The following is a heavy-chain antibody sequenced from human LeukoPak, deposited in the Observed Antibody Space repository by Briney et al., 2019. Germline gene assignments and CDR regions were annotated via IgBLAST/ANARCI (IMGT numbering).Heavy chain of an antibody. V-gene: IGHV4-30-4*01. CDR2: ISHSGGT. J-gene: IGHJ6*02. Sequence: SETLSLTCTVSGGSISSGDYYWSWIRQPPGQGLEWIAYISHSGGTYYNPSLKSRATISLDTSRNQFSLKLSSVTAADTAVYYCARDHSGSYSYYHYYYGLDVWGQGTTVSVSS. CDR1: GGSISSGDYY. D-gene: IGHD1-26*01. CDR3: ARDHSGSYSYYHYYYGLDV.